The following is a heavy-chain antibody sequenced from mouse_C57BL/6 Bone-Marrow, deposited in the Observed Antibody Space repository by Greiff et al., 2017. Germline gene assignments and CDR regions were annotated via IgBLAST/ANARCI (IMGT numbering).Heavy chain of an antibody. Sequence: EVQLVESGGGLVQPKGSLKLSCAASGFSFNTYAMNWVRQAPGKGLEWVARIRSKSNNYATSYADSVKDRFTISRDDSESMLYLQMNNLKTEDTAMYYWVRHAVPRAMDYWGQGTSVTVSS. CDR2: IRSKSNNYAT. CDR3: VRHAVPRAMDY. CDR1: GFSFNTYA. J-gene: IGHJ4*01. D-gene: IGHD2-10*02. V-gene: IGHV10-1*01.